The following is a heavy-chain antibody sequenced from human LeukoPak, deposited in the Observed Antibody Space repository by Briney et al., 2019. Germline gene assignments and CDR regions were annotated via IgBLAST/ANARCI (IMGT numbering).Heavy chain of an antibody. V-gene: IGHV4-34*01. J-gene: IGHJ5*02. CDR1: GGSFSGYY. CDR2: INHSGST. CDR3: ARASPLGLNWFDP. D-gene: IGHD3/OR15-3a*01. Sequence: SETLSLTCAVYGGSFSGYYWSWIRQPPGKGLEWIGEINHSGSTNYNPSLKSRVTISVDTSKNQFSLKLSSVTAADTAVYYCARASPLGLNWFDPWGQGTLVTVSS.